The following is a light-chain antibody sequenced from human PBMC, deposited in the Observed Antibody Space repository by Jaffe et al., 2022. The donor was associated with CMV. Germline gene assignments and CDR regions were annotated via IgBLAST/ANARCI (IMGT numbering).Light chain of an antibody. CDR2: EVS. CDR3: MQTIHHPWS. Sequence: VVLTQTPISLSVTPGQPASISCKSSQTLLHTNGKTYLSWYLQRPGQSPHLLIYEVSRRFSGVPDRFNASGSGTDFTLQIRRVEADDFGLYFCMQTIHHPWSFGQGTKVEVK. V-gene: IGKV2-29*03. CDR1: QTLLHTNGKTY. J-gene: IGKJ1*01.